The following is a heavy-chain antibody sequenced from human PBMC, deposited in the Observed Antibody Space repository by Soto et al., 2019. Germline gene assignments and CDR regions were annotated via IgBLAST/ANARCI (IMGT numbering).Heavy chain of an antibody. CDR3: ARPPYCSNTTCYEGSPGY. CDR1: GYSFTSYC. J-gene: IGHJ4*02. D-gene: IGHD2-2*01. V-gene: IGHV5-51*01. CDR2: IYPDDSDT. Sequence: PGESLKISCKASGYSFTSYCIGWVRQMPGKGLEWMGIIYPDDSDTKYSPSFKGQVTISADKSISTAYLQWSSLEASDTAIYYCARPPYCSNTTCYEGSPGYWGQGTLVPVSS.